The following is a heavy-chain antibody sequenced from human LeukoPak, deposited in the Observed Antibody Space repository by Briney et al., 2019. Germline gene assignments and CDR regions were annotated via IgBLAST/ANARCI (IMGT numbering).Heavy chain of an antibody. J-gene: IGHJ4*02. CDR2: ISAYNGNT. Sequence: ASVKVSCKASGYTFTSYGISWVRQAPGQGLEWMGWISAYNGNTNYAQKLQGRVTMTRNTSISTAYMELSSLRSEDTAVYYCARGSIVKAGTFAYWGQGTLVTVSS. CDR3: ARGSIVKAGTFAY. V-gene: IGHV1-18*01. CDR1: GYTFTSYG. D-gene: IGHD6-13*01.